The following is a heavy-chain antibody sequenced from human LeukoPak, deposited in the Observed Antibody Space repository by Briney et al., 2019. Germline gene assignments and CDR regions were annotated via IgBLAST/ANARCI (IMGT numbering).Heavy chain of an antibody. D-gene: IGHD4-17*01. Sequence: GASVKVSCKASGYTFTSYDINWVRQAPGQGLEWMGWISAYNGNTNYAQKLQGRVTMTTDTSTSTAYMELRSLRSDDTAVYYCARSGGVYGDYVPYYYYSMDVWGKGTTVTASS. J-gene: IGHJ6*03. CDR1: GYTFTSYD. CDR2: ISAYNGNT. CDR3: ARSGGVYGDYVPYYYYSMDV. V-gene: IGHV1-18*01.